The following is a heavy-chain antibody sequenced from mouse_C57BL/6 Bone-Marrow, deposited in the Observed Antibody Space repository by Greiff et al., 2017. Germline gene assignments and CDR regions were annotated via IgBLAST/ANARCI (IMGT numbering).Heavy chain of an antibody. V-gene: IGHV10-1*01. CDR3: VRLGDCGSSYGAEYFDV. J-gene: IGHJ1*03. Sequence: EVQLQESGGGLVQPKGSLKLSCAASGFSFNTYAMNWVRQAPGKGLEWVARIRSKSNNYATYYADSVKDRFTISRDDSESMLYLQMNNLKNEATAMYYCVRLGDCGSSYGAEYFDVWGTGTTVTVSS. CDR2: IRSKSNNYAT. CDR1: GFSFNTYA. D-gene: IGHD1-1*01.